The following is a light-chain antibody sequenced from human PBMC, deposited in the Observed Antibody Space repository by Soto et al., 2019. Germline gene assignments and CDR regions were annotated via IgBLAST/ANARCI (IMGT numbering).Light chain of an antibody. CDR3: QRGDT. J-gene: IGKJ5*01. CDR2: AAS. V-gene: IGKV1-8*01. CDR1: QGISSY. Sequence: AIRMTQSPSSFSASTGDRVTITCRASQGISSYLAWYQQKPGKAPKLLIYAASTLQSGVPSRFSGSGSGTDFTLTISWLEPEDFAVYYCQRGDTFGQGTRLEIK.